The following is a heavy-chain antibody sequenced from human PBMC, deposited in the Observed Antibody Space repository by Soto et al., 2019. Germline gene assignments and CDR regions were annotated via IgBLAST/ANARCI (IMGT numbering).Heavy chain of an antibody. CDR3: ARGMIAAAARYFDY. Sequence: SETLSLTCTVSGGSISSYYWSWIRQPPGKGLEWIGYIYYSGSTNYNPSLKSRVTISVDTSKNQFSLKLSSVTAADTAVYYCARGMIAAAARYFDYWGQGTLVTVSS. J-gene: IGHJ4*02. CDR2: IYYSGST. V-gene: IGHV4-59*01. CDR1: GGSISSYY. D-gene: IGHD6-13*01.